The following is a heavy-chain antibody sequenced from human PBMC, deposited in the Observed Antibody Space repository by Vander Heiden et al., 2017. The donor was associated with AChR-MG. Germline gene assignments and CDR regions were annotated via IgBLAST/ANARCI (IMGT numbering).Heavy chain of an antibody. J-gene: IGHJ6*02. Sequence: QVQLQESGPGLVKPSETLSLTCTVSGGSIRSYYWSWIRQPPGKGLEWIGYIYYSGSTNYNPSLKSRVTISVDTSKNQFSLKLSSVTAADTAVYYCARVTGADGRFLEWLPSLYGMDVWGQGTTVTVSS. CDR2: IYYSGST. D-gene: IGHD3-3*01. CDR1: GGSIRSYY. V-gene: IGHV4-59*01. CDR3: ARVTGADGRFLEWLPSLYGMDV.